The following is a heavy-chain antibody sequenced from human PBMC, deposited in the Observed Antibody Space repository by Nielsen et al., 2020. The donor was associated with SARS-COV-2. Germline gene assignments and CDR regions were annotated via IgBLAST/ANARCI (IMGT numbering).Heavy chain of an antibody. D-gene: IGHD3-22*01. V-gene: IGHV3-23*01. CDR3: AKGSMIVVVIGGALLDY. J-gene: IGHJ4*02. CDR2: ISGSGGST. Sequence: GGSLRLYCAASGFTFSSYAMSWVRQAPGKGLEWVSAISGSGGSTYYADSVKSRFTISRDNSKNTLYLQMNSLRAEDTAVYYCAKGSMIVVVIGGALLDYWGQGTLVTVSS. CDR1: GFTFSSYA.